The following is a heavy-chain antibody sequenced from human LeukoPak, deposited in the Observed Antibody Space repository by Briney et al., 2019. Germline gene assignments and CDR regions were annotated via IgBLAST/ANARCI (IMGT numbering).Heavy chain of an antibody. J-gene: IGHJ6*02. D-gene: IGHD3-3*01. V-gene: IGHV1-69*04. CDR3: ARDLLIFGVVVISPPYYYGMDV. CDR2: IIPILGIA. Sequence: SVKVSCKASGYIFTGYYMHWVRQAPGQGLEWMGRIIPILGIANYAQKFQGRVTITADKSTSTAYMELSSLRSEDTAVYYCARDLLIFGVVVISPPYYYGMDVWGQGTTVTVSS. CDR1: GYIFTGYY.